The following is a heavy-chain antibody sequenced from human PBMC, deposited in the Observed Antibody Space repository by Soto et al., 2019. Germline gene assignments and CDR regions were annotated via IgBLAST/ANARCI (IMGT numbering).Heavy chain of an antibody. J-gene: IGHJ5*02. V-gene: IGHV3-53*01. D-gene: IGHD1-26*01. CDR2: HYSGGST. Sequence: PGGSQRLSWAIAGCSVISNCVSWVRQTPGKGLEWVSVHYSGGSTYYADSVQGRFTISRDKSNNTLYLQMRRVRAEDTAVYFCARHRHPRGTVGATSPLDPWGQGTQVTV. CDR1: GCSVISNC. CDR3: ARHRHPRGTVGATSPLDP.